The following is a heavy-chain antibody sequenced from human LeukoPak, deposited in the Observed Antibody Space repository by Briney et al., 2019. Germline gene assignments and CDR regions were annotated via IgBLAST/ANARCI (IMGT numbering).Heavy chain of an antibody. V-gene: IGHV3-48*01. Sequence: PGGSLRLSCAASGFTFSSYSMNWVRQAPGKGLEWVSYISSSSSTIYYADSVKGRFTISRDNAKNSLYLQMNSLRAEDTVVYYCARGGRSGSFDYWGQGTLVTVSS. J-gene: IGHJ4*02. CDR3: ARGGRSGSFDY. D-gene: IGHD1-26*01. CDR1: GFTFSSYS. CDR2: ISSSSSTI.